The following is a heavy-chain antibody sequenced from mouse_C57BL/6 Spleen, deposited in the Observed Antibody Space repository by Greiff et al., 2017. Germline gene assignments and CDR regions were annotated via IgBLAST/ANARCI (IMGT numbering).Heavy chain of an antibody. CDR1: GYSITSGYY. V-gene: IGHV3-6*01. CDR2: ISYDGSN. J-gene: IGHJ4*01. CDR3: AREGVYSVGAMDY. D-gene: IGHD2-1*01. Sequence: EVKLQESGPGLVKPSQSLSLTCSVTGYSITSGYYWNWIRQFPGNKLEWMGYISYDGSNNYNPSLKNRISITRDTSKNQFFLKVNLVTTEDTATYYGAREGVYSVGAMDYWGQGTSVTVSS.